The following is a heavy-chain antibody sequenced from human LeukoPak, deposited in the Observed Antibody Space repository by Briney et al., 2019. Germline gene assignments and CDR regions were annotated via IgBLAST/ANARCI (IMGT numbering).Heavy chain of an antibody. V-gene: IGHV3-23*01. D-gene: IGHD1-26*01. Sequence: GGSLRLSCAASGFTFSSYGMSWVRQAPGKGLEWVSAISGSGSSTYYADSVKGRFTISRDNAKNSLYLQMNSLRAEDTAVYYCARDHLSGSYEFGWGQGTLVTVSS. J-gene: IGHJ4*02. CDR2: ISGSGSST. CDR1: GFTFSSYG. CDR3: ARDHLSGSYEFG.